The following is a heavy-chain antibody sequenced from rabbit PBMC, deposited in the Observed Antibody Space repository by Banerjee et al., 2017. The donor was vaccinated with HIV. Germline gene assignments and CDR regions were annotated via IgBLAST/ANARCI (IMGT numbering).Heavy chain of an antibody. CDR1: GFSFSSNYY. V-gene: IGHV1S45*01. Sequence: QEQLVESGGGLVQPEGSLTLTCTASGFSFSSNYYMCWVRQAPGKGLEWIGCIYTGSGSTYYASWAKGRFTISKTSSTTVTLQMTSLTAADTATYFCARSYENSGNGRYFNLWGPGTLVTVS. CDR2: IYTGSGST. D-gene: IGHD1-1*01. J-gene: IGHJ4*01. CDR3: ARSYENSGNGRYFNL.